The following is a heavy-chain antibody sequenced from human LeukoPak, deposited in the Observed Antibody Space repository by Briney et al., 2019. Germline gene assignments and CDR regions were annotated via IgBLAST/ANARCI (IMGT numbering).Heavy chain of an antibody. D-gene: IGHD1-14*01. CDR2: IAYDGSRA. CDR1: GLTFGGYG. J-gene: IGHJ4*02. Sequence: GGSLRLSCAGSGLTFGGYGMHWFRQTPGKGLEWVAVIAYDGSRAFYADSVRGRFTISRDNSKNTMSVQMDDLRAEDTAVYYCTRYNNDHFDYWGQGTLVTVSS. V-gene: IGHV3-33*01. CDR3: TRYNNDHFDY.